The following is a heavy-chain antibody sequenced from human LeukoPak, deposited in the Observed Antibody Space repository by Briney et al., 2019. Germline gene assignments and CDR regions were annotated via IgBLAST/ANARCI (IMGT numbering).Heavy chain of an antibody. Sequence: GGSLRLSCAAPGFTFKNYAMNWVRQAPGKGLEWVSSISGSSDSTYYADSVKGRFTISRDNSKNTLYLQMNSLRAEDTAVYYCAKELYCSSTSCYTGYYYYGMDVWGQGTTVTVSS. D-gene: IGHD2-2*02. J-gene: IGHJ6*02. V-gene: IGHV3-23*01. CDR3: AKELYCSSTSCYTGYYYYGMDV. CDR1: GFTFKNYA. CDR2: ISGSSDST.